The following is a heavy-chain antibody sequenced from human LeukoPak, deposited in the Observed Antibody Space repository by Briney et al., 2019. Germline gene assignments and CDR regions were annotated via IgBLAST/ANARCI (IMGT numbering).Heavy chain of an antibody. D-gene: IGHD1-26*01. V-gene: IGHV3-21*01. CDR2: ISSSSSYI. J-gene: IGHJ3*02. CDR1: GFTFSSYA. Sequence: PGGSLRLSCAASGFTFSSYAMSWVRQAPGKGLEWVSSISSSSSYIYYADSVKGRFTISRDNAKNSLYLQMNSLRAEDTAVYYCARALRATDAFDIWGQGTMVTVSS. CDR3: ARALRATDAFDI.